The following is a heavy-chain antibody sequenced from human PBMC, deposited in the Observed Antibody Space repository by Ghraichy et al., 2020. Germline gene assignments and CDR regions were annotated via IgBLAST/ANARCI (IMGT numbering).Heavy chain of an antibody. V-gene: IGHV3-43*01. D-gene: IGHD1-1*01. CDR3: AKDIGGRPFFGEKLERRFSYFDY. Sequence: SCAASGFTFDDYTMHWVRQAPGKGLEWVSLISWDGGSTYYADSVKGRFTISRDNSKNSLYLQMNSLRTEDTALYYCAKDIGGRPFFGEKLERRFSYFDYWGQGTLVTVSS. CDR1: GFTFDDYT. J-gene: IGHJ4*02. CDR2: ISWDGGST.